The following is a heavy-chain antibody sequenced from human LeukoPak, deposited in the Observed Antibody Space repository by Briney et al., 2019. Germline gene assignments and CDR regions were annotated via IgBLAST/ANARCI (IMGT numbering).Heavy chain of an antibody. CDR1: GGSISSGDYY. CDR2: IYYSGST. Sequence: SETLSLTCTVSGGSISSGDYYCSWIRQPPGKGLEWIGSIYYSGSTSYNPSLKSRVTISVDTSKNQFSLKLSSVTAADTAVYYCARRGYSYPFDYWGQGTLVTVSS. D-gene: IGHD5-18*01. V-gene: IGHV4-30-4*08. J-gene: IGHJ4*02. CDR3: ARRGYSYPFDY.